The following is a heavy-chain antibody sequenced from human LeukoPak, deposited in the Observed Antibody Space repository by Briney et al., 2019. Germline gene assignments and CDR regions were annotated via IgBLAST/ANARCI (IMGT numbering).Heavy chain of an antibody. CDR3: VRAPDGTLDF. V-gene: IGHV1-46*01. Sequence: EASVKVSCKASGFTLTNYHMHWVRQAPGQGLEWVGLITGTGERPDYAQKFQGRDTVTCDTSTSTTFLELRSLKLEDTAVYYCVRAPDGTLDFWGQGTLVTVSS. CDR1: GFTLTNYH. CDR2: ITGTGERP. D-gene: IGHD5-24*01. J-gene: IGHJ4*02.